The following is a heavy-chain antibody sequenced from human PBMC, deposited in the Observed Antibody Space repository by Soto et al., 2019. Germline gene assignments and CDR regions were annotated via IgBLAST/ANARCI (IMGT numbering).Heavy chain of an antibody. CDR2: IVPIFGKP. V-gene: IGHV1-69*01. J-gene: IGHJ4*02. CDR3: ARGVDYDSIAYYFFF. CDR1: GVTFSMCA. D-gene: IGHD3-22*01. Sequence: ASVKVSCKASGVTFSMCALNWLRHSPGQGPEWMGGIVPIFGKPNYAQKFQGRVTITADESTSTAYLELSSLRSEDTVVYYCARGVDYDSIAYYFFFWGQGTLVPLSS.